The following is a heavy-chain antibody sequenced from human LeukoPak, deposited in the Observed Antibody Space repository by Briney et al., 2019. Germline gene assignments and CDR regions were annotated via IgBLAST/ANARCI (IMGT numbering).Heavy chain of an antibody. CDR1: GGSFSGYY. D-gene: IGHD4-17*01. CDR2: INHSGST. V-gene: IGHV4-34*01. Sequence: SETLSLTCAVYGGSFSGYYWSWIRQPPGKGLEWIGEINHSGSTNYNPSLKSRVTISVDTFKNQFSLKLSSVTAADTAVYYWARSYGECVWLSAFDIWGQGTMVTVSS. CDR3: ARSYGECVWLSAFDI. J-gene: IGHJ3*02.